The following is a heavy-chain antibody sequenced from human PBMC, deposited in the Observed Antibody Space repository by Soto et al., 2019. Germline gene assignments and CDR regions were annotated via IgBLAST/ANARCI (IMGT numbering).Heavy chain of an antibody. Sequence: PGGSLRLSCAASGFTFSSYSMNWVRQAPWKGLEWVSSITSSSSYIYYADSVKGRFTISRDNAKNSLYLQMNSLRAEDTAVYYCTRRGGYSYYFDYWGQGTLVTVS. CDR2: ITSSSSYI. V-gene: IGHV3-21*01. J-gene: IGHJ4*02. CDR3: TRRGGYSYYFDY. D-gene: IGHD5-18*01. CDR1: GFTFSSYS.